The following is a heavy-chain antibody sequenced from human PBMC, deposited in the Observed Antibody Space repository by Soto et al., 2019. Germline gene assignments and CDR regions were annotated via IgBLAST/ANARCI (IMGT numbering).Heavy chain of an antibody. V-gene: IGHV3-49*03. Sequence: GGSLRLSCTASGFTFGDYAMSWFRQAPGKGLEWVGFIRSKAYGGTTEYAASVKGRFTISRDDSKSIAYLQMNSLKTEDTAVYYCTRDDDRFRETGVYWGQGTLVTVSS. CDR1: GFTFGDYA. CDR3: TRDDDRFRETGVY. D-gene: IGHD3-9*01. CDR2: IRSKAYGGTT. J-gene: IGHJ4*02.